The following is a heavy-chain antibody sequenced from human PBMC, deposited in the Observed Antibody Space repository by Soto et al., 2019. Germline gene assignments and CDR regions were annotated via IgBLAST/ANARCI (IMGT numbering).Heavy chain of an antibody. D-gene: IGHD4-17*01. CDR3: ARGVTTVTKSDY. J-gene: IGHJ4*02. V-gene: IGHV4-30-2*01. Sequence: SETLSLTCAVSGGSISSGGYSCNWIRQPPGKGLEWIGYIYHSGSTYYNPSLKSRVTISVDRSKNQFSLKLSSVTAADTAVYYCARGVTTVTKSDYWGQGTLVTVS. CDR1: GGSISSGGYS. CDR2: IYHSGST.